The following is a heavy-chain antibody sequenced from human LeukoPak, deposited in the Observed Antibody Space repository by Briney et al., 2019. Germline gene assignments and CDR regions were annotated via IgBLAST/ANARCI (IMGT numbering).Heavy chain of an antibody. D-gene: IGHD1-26*01. CDR2: ISSSGKA. V-gene: IGHV4-39*02. CDR3: ARFKGGTGFDY. Sequence: SETLPLTCAVSGGSITTADFDWAWIRQPPGQGFEWIATISSSGKAYYYPSLMSRVTISVDTSKNHFSLDVTSVTAADTGLFYCARFKGGTGFDYWGRGVLVIAS. CDR1: GGSITTADFD. J-gene: IGHJ4*02.